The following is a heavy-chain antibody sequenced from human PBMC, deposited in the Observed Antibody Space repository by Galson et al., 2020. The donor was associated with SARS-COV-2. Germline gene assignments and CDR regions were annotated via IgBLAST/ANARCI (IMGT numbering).Heavy chain of an antibody. D-gene: IGHD3-10*01. J-gene: IGHJ4*02. Sequence: SLRLSCDRSGFIFSDYEMTWDRQAPGKGLEWVSYISDGSKPIYYADSMKGRLTVSRDNDKRSLYLQMNSLRAEDAAVYYCARGGTGVLWFRDLFAYWGQGTQVTVSS. CDR2: ISDGSKPI. CDR3: ARGGTGVLWFRDLFAY. CDR1: GFIFSDYE. V-gene: IGHV3-48*03.